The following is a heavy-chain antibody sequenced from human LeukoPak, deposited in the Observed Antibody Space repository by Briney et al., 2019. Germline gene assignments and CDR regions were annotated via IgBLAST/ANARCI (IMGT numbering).Heavy chain of an antibody. V-gene: IGHV3-23*01. CDR2: FGVGDDST. CDR3: AKRSGSGRQEYFDY. CDR1: GFTFSRYA. Sequence: GGSPRLSCAISGFTFSRYAVHWARQAPGEGIEWVLGFGVGDDSTYYADSVKGRFTVSRDTSKNTLYLQLNSLRAEDTAMYYCAKRSGSGRQEYFDYWGQGTVVTVSS. J-gene: IGHJ4*02. D-gene: IGHD3-10*01.